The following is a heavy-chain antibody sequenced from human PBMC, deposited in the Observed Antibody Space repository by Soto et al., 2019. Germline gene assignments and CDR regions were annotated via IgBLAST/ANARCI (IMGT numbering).Heavy chain of an antibody. D-gene: IGHD2-15*01. CDR1: GYTFTIYW. CDR3: ARPANAVADHFDL. Sequence: PXASLTISRQFSGYTFTIYWSGLVRQMPGKGLEWMGIIYPSDSDTRYSPSFQGQVTISADQSINTAYLQWDSLKASDTAIYYCARPANAVADHFDLWGQGTPVTVSS. J-gene: IGHJ4*02. V-gene: IGHV5-51*01. CDR2: IYPSDSDT.